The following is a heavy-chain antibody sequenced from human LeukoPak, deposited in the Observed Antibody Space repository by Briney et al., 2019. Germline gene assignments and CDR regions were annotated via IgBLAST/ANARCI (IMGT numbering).Heavy chain of an antibody. Sequence: VASVKVSCKASGGTFSSYAISWVRQAPGQGLEWMGGIIPIFGTANYAQKFQGRVTITADESTSTAYMELSSLRSEDTAVYYCARAMATISSWFDPWGQGTLVTVSS. D-gene: IGHD5-24*01. CDR1: GGTFSSYA. CDR3: ARAMATISSWFDP. V-gene: IGHV1-69*13. J-gene: IGHJ5*02. CDR2: IIPIFGTA.